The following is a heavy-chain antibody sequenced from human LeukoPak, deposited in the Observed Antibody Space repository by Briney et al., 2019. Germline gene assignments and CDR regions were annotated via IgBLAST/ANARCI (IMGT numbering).Heavy chain of an antibody. CDR1: GGTFSSYA. Sequence: SVKVSCKASGGTFSSYAISWVRQTPGQGLEWMGRIIPIFGIANYAQKFQGRATITADKSTSTAYMELSSLRSEDTTVYYCARDLGLGYSSGWYYFDYWGQGTLVTVSS. CDR3: ARDLGLGYSSGWYYFDY. CDR2: IIPIFGIA. J-gene: IGHJ4*02. D-gene: IGHD6-19*01. V-gene: IGHV1-69*04.